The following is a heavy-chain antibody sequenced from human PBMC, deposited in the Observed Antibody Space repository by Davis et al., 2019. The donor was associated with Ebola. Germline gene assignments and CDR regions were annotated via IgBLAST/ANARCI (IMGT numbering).Heavy chain of an antibody. CDR2: INHGGST. D-gene: IGHD3-10*01. J-gene: IGHJ4*02. CDR1: TGSFSGFS. CDR3: AREGYGSGGDY. Sequence: MPSETLSLTCAVYTGSFSGFSWSWIRQPPGKGLEWLGDINHGGSTNYNPSLKSRLTISVDTSKNQFSLRLNSLTAADTAVYYCAREGYGSGGDYWGQGTLVTVSS. V-gene: IGHV4-34*01.